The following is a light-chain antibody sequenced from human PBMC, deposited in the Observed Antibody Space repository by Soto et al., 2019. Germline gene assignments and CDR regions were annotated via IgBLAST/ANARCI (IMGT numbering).Light chain of an antibody. CDR1: QSVLYSSNNRNY. V-gene: IGKV4-1*01. CDR3: QQYYTTPWT. J-gene: IGKJ1*01. Sequence: DIVMTQSPDSLAVSLGERATINCKSSQSVLYSSNNRNYLAWYQQRPGQPPKLLIYWASTRESGVPDRFSGRGSGTDFTLTISSLQAEDVAVYYCQQYYTTPWTFGRETKVEIK. CDR2: WAS.